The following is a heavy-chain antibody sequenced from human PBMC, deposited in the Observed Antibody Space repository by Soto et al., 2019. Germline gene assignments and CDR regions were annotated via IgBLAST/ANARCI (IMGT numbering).Heavy chain of an antibody. CDR3: ASSPSYGDYVRYWYFDL. V-gene: IGHV3-33*01. D-gene: IGHD4-17*01. CDR2: IWYDGSNK. J-gene: IGHJ2*01. CDR1: GFTFSSYG. Sequence: QVQLVESGGGVVQPGRSLRLSCAASGFTFSSYGMHWVRQAPGKGLEWVAVIWYDGSNKYYADSVKGRFTISRDNSKNTLYLQMNSLRAEDTAVYYCASSPSYGDYVRYWYFDLWGRGTLVTVSS.